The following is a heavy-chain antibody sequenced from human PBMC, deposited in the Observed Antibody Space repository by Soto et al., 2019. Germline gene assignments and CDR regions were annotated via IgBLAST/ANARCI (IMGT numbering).Heavy chain of an antibody. V-gene: IGHV4-31*03. J-gene: IGHJ4*02. CDR1: GGSITSGGRY. D-gene: IGHD6-6*01. CDR3: ARGLYTSSTSYFDY. CDR2: FYYSGGT. Sequence: SETLSLTCTVSGGSITSGGRYWSWIRQHPGKGLEWIGYFYYSGGTYYNPSLESRLTISVDTSKNQFSLKLTSVTAADTAVYYCARGLYTSSTSYFDYWGQGTLVTVSS.